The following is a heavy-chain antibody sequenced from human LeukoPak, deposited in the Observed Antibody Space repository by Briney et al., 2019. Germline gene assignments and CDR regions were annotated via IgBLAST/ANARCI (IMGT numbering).Heavy chain of an antibody. V-gene: IGHV4-38-2*02. CDR1: GYSISSGYY. D-gene: IGHD3-10*01. J-gene: IGHJ4*02. CDR2: IYHSGST. CDR3: ARGFGELPN. Sequence: SETLSLTCTVSGYSISSGYYWGWIRQPPGKGLEWIGSIYHSGSTYYNPSLKSRVTISVDTSKNQFSLKLSSVTAADTAAYYCARGFGELPNWGQGTLVTVSS.